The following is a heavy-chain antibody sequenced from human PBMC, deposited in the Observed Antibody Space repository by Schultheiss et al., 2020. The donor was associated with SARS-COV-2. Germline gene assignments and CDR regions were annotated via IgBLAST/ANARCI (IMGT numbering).Heavy chain of an antibody. CDR3: AKDTDSAPSAFDI. J-gene: IGHJ3*02. V-gene: IGHV3-9*01. CDR2: ISWNSGSI. Sequence: GGSLRLSCAASGFTFDDYAMHWVRQAPGKGLEWVSGISWNSGSIGYADSVKGRFTISRDNAKNSLYLQMNSLRAEGTALYYCAKDTDSAPSAFDIWGQGTMVTVSS. CDR1: GFTFDDYA.